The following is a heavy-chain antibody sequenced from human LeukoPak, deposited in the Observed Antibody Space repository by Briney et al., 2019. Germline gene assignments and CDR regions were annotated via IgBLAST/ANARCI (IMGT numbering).Heavy chain of an antibody. J-gene: IGHJ4*02. D-gene: IGHD3-22*01. CDR1: GYTFSGYY. CDR2: INPSGGST. CDR3: ARALHYYDSSGYQGY. V-gene: IGHV1-46*01. Sequence: GAPVKVSCKASGYTFSGYYMHWVRQAPGQGLEWMGIINPSGGSTSYAQKFQGRVTMTRDTSTSTVYMELSSLRSEDTAVYYCARALHYYDSSGYQGYWGQGTLVTVSS.